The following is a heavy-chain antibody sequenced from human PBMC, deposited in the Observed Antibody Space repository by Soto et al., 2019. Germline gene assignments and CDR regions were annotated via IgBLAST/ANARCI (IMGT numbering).Heavy chain of an antibody. D-gene: IGHD2-15*01. V-gene: IGHV4-59*08. CDR2: ILYTGFT. CDR1: GGSVSGYY. J-gene: IGHJ5*02. Sequence: SETMSLTCSVSGGSVSGYYWSRFRQPPGKGLEWIGYILYTGFTLYSPSLRSRLTISVDTSKNQLSLTLSSLTAADTAVYYFEGQDVIANILRGFDPWLQRTLDTGSP. CDR3: EGQDVIANILRGFDP.